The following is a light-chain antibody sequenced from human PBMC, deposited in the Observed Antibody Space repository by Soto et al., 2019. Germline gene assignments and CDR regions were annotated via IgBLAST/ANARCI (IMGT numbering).Light chain of an antibody. CDR1: QGISSA. J-gene: IGKJ5*01. V-gene: IGKV1D-13*01. CDR2: DAS. Sequence: GDRVTITCRASQGISSALAWYQQKPGKAPKLLIYDASSLESGVPSRLSGSGSGTDFTLTISSLQPEDFATYYCQQFNNYPITFVQGTRLESK. CDR3: QQFNNYPIT.